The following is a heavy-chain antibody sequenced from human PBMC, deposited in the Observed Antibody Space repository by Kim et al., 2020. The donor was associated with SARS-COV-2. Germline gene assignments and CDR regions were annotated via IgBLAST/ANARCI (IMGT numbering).Heavy chain of an antibody. D-gene: IGHD3-3*01. J-gene: IGHJ4*02. Sequence: STYYADSVKGRFTISRHNSKNTLYLQMNSLRAEDTAVYYCASGYGSGFDYWGQGTLVTVSS. V-gene: IGHV3-53*04. CDR3: ASGYGSGFDY. CDR2: ST.